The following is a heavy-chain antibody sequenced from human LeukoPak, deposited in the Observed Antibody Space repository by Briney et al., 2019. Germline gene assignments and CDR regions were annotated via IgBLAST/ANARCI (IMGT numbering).Heavy chain of an antibody. Sequence: GGSLRLSCAASGFTVSSNYMSWVRQVPGKGLEWVSVIYSGGRTYYADSVKGRLTISRDNSKNTLYLQMNSLRAEDAAVYYCARSPDGLMGATSDWGQGALVTVSS. CDR2: IYSGGRT. V-gene: IGHV3-53*01. D-gene: IGHD1-26*01. J-gene: IGHJ4*02. CDR3: ARSPDGLMGATSD. CDR1: GFTVSSNY.